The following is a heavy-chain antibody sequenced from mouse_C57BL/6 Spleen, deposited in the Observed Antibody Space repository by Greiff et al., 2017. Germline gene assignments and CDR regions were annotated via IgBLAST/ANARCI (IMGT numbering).Heavy chain of an antibody. Sequence: QVQLQQPGAELVMPGASVKLSCKASGYTFTSYWMHWVKQRPGQGLEWIGEIDPSDSYTNYNQKFKGNSTLTVDKSSSTAYMQLSSLTSEDSAVXYCSRFSGNIYYYSITYWGPGASLTVSS. J-gene: IGHJ4*01. V-gene: IGHV1-69*01. CDR1: GYTFTSYW. D-gene: IGHD1-1*01. CDR3: SRFSGNIYYYSITY. CDR2: IDPSDSYT.